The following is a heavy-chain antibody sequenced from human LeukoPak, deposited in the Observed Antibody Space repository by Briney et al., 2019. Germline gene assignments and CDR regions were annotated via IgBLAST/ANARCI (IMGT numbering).Heavy chain of an antibody. CDR3: ARCGAAAVAFDI. J-gene: IGHJ3*02. D-gene: IGHD6-13*01. CDR1: GGSFSGYY. V-gene: IGHV4-34*01. CDR2: INHSGST. Sequence: SETLSLTCAVYGGSFSGYYWSWIRQPPGKGLEWIGEINHSGSTNYNPSLKSRVSISVDTSKNQFSLKLSSVTAADTAVYYCARCGAAAVAFDIWGQGTMVTVSS.